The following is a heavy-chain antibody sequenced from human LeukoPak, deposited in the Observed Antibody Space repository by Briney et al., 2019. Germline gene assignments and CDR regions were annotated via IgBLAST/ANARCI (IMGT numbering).Heavy chain of an antibody. Sequence: SETLSLTCAVYGGSFSGYYWSWIRQPPGKGLEWIGEINHSGSTNYNPSLKSRVTISVDTSKNQFSLKLSSVTAADTAVYYRARAGPMIVVVTWFDPWGQGTLVTVSS. CDR2: INHSGST. V-gene: IGHV4-34*01. CDR3: ARAGPMIVVVTWFDP. J-gene: IGHJ5*02. D-gene: IGHD3-22*01. CDR1: GGSFSGYY.